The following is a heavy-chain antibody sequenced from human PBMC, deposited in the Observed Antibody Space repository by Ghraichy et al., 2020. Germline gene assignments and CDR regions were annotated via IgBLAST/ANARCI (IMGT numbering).Heavy chain of an antibody. CDR2: INHSGST. D-gene: IGHD2-2*01. Sequence: SETLSLTCAVYGGSFSGYYWSWIRQPPGKGLEWIGEINHSGSTNYNPSLKSRGTISVDTSKNQFSLKLSSVTAADTAVYYCARGGYCSSTSCRTGAFDIWGQGTMVTVSS. J-gene: IGHJ3*02. CDR3: ARGGYCSSTSCRTGAFDI. CDR1: GGSFSGYY. V-gene: IGHV4-34*01.